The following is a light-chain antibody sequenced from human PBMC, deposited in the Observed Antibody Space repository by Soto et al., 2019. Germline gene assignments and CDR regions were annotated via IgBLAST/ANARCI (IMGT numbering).Light chain of an antibody. CDR2: KAA. CDR1: ESISSW. CDR3: QHYSVFPLT. J-gene: IGKJ4*01. V-gene: IGKV1-5*03. Sequence: DIQMTQFPSTLSASVRDRVTITCRASESISSWLAWYQQKPGKAPKILIYKAATLQSGVPSRFTGSGSGTEFTLTISSLQPDDFATYYCQHYSVFPLTFGGGPKVEIK.